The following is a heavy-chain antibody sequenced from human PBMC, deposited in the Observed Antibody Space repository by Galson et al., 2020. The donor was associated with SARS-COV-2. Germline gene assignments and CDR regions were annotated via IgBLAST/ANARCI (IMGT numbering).Heavy chain of an antibody. CDR2: ISYDGSNK. Sequence: GESLKISCAASGFTFSSYAMHWVRQAPGKGLEWVAVISYDGSNKYYADSVKGRFTISRDNSKNTLYLQMNSLRAEDTAVYYCARDSGATVAHYYFDYWGQGTLVTVSS. V-gene: IGHV3-30-3*01. CDR1: GFTFSSYA. D-gene: IGHD4-17*01. CDR3: ARDSGATVAHYYFDY. J-gene: IGHJ4*02.